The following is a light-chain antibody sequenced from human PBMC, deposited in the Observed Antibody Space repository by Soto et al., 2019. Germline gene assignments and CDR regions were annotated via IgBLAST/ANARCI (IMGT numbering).Light chain of an antibody. CDR2: GAS. CDR1: QSVSSK. J-gene: IGKJ3*01. CDR3: QQYGNSGVT. Sequence: EIVMTQSPATLSVSPGEGATLSCRASQSVSSKLAWYQQKPGQAPRLLIYGASSRATGIPDRFSGSGSGTDFTLTISRLEPEDFAVYYCQQYGNSGVTFGPGTKVDI. V-gene: IGKV3-20*01.